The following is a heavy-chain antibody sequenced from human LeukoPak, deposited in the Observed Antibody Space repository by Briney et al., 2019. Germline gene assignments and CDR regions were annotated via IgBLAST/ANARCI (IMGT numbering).Heavy chain of an antibody. CDR3: ARDQVGADDAFDI. CDR1: GGSMSSYY. J-gene: IGHJ3*02. D-gene: IGHD1-26*01. V-gene: IGHV4-59*01. Sequence: PSETLSLTCTVSGGSMSSYYWSWIRQPPGKGLDWIGYIYYSGSTNYNPSLKSRVTISVDTSKNQFSLKLSSVTAADTAVYYCARDQVGADDAFDIWGQGTMVTVSS. CDR2: IYYSGST.